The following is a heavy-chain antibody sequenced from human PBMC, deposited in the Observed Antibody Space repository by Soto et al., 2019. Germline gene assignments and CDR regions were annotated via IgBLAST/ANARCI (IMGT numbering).Heavy chain of an antibody. V-gene: IGHV3-7*01. CDR3: ARDCSGGSCYPGMDV. CDR2: IKEDGGET. D-gene: IGHD2-15*01. J-gene: IGHJ6*02. CDR1: GFTFHNHW. Sequence: QLVESGGNLVQPGGSLRLACAASGFTFHNHWLSWVRQAPGKGLEWVAHIKEDGGETQYLDSVKGRFTISRDNAKNSVYLQINSLRAEDTAVYFCARDCSGGSCYPGMDVWGQGTTVTVSS.